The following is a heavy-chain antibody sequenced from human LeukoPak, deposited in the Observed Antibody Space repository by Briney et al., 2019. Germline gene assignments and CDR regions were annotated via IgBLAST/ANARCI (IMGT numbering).Heavy chain of an antibody. CDR2: IYPGDSDT. CDR1: GYSFTSYW. CDR3: ASSSCGGAPSAGVDSTSCYAATNFDY. V-gene: IGHV5-51*01. Sequence: RGESLKISCKGSGYSFTSYWIGWVRQMPGKGLEWMGIIYPGDSDTRYSPSFQGQVTISADKSISTAYLQWSSLKASDTAMYYCASSSCGGAPSAGVDSTSCYAATNFDYWGQGTLVTVSS. D-gene: IGHD2-2*01. J-gene: IGHJ4*02.